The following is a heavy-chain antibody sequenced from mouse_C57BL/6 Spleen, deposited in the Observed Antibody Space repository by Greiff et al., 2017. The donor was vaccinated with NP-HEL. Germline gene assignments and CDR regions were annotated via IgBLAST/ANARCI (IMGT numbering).Heavy chain of an antibody. J-gene: IGHJ2*01. CDR2: IRLKSDNYAT. Sequence: EVKVEESGGGLVQPGGSMKLSCVASGFTFSNYWMNWVRQSPEKGLEWVAQIRLKSDNYATHYAESVKGRFTISRDDSKSSVYLQMNNLRAEDTGIYYCTAGPPFDYWGQGTTLTVSS. CDR3: TAGPPFDY. D-gene: IGHD3-3*01. V-gene: IGHV6-3*01. CDR1: GFTFSNYW.